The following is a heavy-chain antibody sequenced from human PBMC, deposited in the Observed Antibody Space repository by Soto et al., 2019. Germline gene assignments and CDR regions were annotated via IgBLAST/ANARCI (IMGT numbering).Heavy chain of an antibody. D-gene: IGHD3-22*01. CDR2: ISISSSTI. Sequence: EVQLVESGGGLVQPGGSLRLSCAASGFTFSTYSMNWVRQAPGKGLEWVSYISISSSTIYYADSVKGRFTISGDNAKNSLYLQMSSLRAEDTAVYYCAREGDSTGWYNWFDPWGQGTLVTVSS. V-gene: IGHV3-48*01. J-gene: IGHJ5*02. CDR1: GFTFSTYS. CDR3: AREGDSTGWYNWFDP.